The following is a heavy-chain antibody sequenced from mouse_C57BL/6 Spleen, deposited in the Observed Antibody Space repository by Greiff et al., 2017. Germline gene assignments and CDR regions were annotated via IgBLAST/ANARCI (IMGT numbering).Heavy chain of an antibody. J-gene: IGHJ4*01. CDR3: TRRAYYNDYPGAMDY. V-gene: IGHV1-15*01. Sequence: VQLQQSGAELVRPGASVTLSCKASGYTFTDYEMHWVKQTPVHGLEWIGAIDPETGGTAYNQKFKGKAILTVDISSSTAYMELRSLTSEDSAVYDCTRRAYYNDYPGAMDYWGQGASVTVST. D-gene: IGHD2-13*01. CDR1: GYTFTDYE. CDR2: IDPETGGT.